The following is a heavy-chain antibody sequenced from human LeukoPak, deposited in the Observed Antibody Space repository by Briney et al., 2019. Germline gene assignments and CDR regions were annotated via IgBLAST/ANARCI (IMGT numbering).Heavy chain of an antibody. CDR3: ARDVGWSLDY. D-gene: IGHD6-19*01. Sequence: PGGSLRLSCVGSGFTFSTYWMAWVRQAPGKGLEWVANVKGDESAKHQADSVKGRFTIFRDNAQNSVYLQMSSLRGEDTAVYYCARDVGWSLDYWGQGTLVTVSS. V-gene: IGHV3-7*01. CDR2: VKGDESAK. CDR1: GFTFSTYW. J-gene: IGHJ4*02.